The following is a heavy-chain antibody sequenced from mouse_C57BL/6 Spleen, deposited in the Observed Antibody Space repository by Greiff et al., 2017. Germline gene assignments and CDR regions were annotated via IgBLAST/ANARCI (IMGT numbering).Heavy chain of an antibody. Sequence: QVQLQQPGAELVKPGASVKMSCKASGYTFTSYWITWVKQRPGQGLEWIGDIYPGSGSTNYNEKFKSKATLTVDTSSSTAYMQLSSLTSEDSAVYYCSRRTDYYGYYAMDYWGQGTSVTVSS. CDR3: SRRTDYYGYYAMDY. J-gene: IGHJ4*01. CDR2: IYPGSGST. CDR1: GYTFTSYW. D-gene: IGHD1-1*01. V-gene: IGHV1-55*01.